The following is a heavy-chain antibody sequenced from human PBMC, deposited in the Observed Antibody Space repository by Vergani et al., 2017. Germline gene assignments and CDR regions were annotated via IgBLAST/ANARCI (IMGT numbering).Heavy chain of an antibody. J-gene: IGHJ4*02. CDR1: GFTFSSYG. CDR2: ISYDGSNK. V-gene: IGHV3-30*18. D-gene: IGHD2-15*01. CDR3: AKDPVLGISGVDY. Sequence: QVQLVESGGGVVQPGRSLRLSCAASGFTFSSYGMHWVRQAPGKGLEWVAVISYDGSNKYYADSVKGRFTISRDNSKNTLYLQMNSLRAEDTAVYYCAKDPVLGISGVDYWGQGTLVTVSS.